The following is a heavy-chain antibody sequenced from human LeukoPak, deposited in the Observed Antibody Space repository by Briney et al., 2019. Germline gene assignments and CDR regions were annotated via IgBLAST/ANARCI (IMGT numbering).Heavy chain of an antibody. CDR2: IYSGGST. D-gene: IGHD3-10*01. CDR3: TRDLRGVIPFDY. Sequence: GGSLRLSCSASGFTVNSNYMSWVRQAPGKGLEWVSVIYSGGSTYYADSVKGRFTISRDNSKNTLYLQMNSLRVEDTAVYYCTRDLRGVIPFDYWGQGTLVTVSS. V-gene: IGHV3-66*01. J-gene: IGHJ4*02. CDR1: GFTVNSNY.